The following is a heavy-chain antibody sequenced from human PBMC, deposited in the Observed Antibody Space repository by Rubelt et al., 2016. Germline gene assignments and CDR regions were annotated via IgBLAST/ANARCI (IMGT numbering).Heavy chain of an antibody. V-gene: IGHV1-3*01. CDR3: ARDRGFSYYHLSDY. D-gene: IGHD3-10*01. CDR1: GYTFTSYS. J-gene: IGHJ4*02. CDR2: INAGNGHT. Sequence: EVKKPGASVKVSCKASGYTFTSYSMHWVRQAPGQKLEWMGWINAGNGHTKYSQKFQGRVTITRDTSASTAYMELSSLTSEDTAVYYCARDRGFSYYHLSDYWGQGTLVTVSS.